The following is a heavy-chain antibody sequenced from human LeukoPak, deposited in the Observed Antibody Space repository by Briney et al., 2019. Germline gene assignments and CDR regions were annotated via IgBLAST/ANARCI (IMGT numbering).Heavy chain of an antibody. Sequence: SETLSLTCAVYGGSFSGYYWSWIRQPPGKGLEWIGEINHSGSTNYNPSLKSRVTISVDTSKNQFSLKLSSVTAADTAVYYCARDGGGSYGDAFDIWGQGTMVTVSS. CDR3: ARDGGGSYGDAFDI. D-gene: IGHD1-26*01. V-gene: IGHV4-34*01. CDR2: INHSGST. J-gene: IGHJ3*02. CDR1: GGSFSGYY.